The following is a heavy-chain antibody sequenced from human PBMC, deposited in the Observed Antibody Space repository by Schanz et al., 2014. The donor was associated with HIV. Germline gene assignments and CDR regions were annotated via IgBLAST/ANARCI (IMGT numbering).Heavy chain of an antibody. CDR1: GFSFSSFS. CDR3: ARWRSGAPSN. D-gene: IGHD3-10*01. J-gene: IGHJ4*02. CDR2: SKNKANGYIT. V-gene: IGHV3-72*01. Sequence: VQLVESGGGVVQPGRSLRLSCAASGFSFSSFSMNWVRQAPGKGLEWVGRSKNKANGYITEYTASVKGRFTISRDDSRNSLYLQMNSLKTEDTAVYFCARWRSGAPSNWGQGTLVTVSS.